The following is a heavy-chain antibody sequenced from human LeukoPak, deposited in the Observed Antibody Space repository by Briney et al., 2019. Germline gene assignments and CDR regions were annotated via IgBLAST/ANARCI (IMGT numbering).Heavy chain of an antibody. CDR2: VIPILGIA. CDR1: GGTFSSYA. Sequence: SVKVSCKASGGTFSSYAISWVRQAPGQGLEWMGRVIPILGIANYAQKFQGRVTITADKSTSTAYMELSSLRSEDTAVYYCARDLVVGEAGAFDIWGQGTMVTVSS. CDR3: ARDLVVGEAGAFDI. J-gene: IGHJ3*02. D-gene: IGHD1-26*01. V-gene: IGHV1-69*04.